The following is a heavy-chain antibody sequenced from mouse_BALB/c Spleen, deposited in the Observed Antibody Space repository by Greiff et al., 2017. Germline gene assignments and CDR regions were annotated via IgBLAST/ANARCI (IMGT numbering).Heavy chain of an antibody. D-gene: IGHD1-1*01. J-gene: IGHJ1*01. CDR1: GFTFSNYW. Sequence: EVKLEESGGGLVQPGGSMKLSCVASGFTFSNYWMNWVRQSPEKGLEWVAEIRLKSNNYATHYAESVKGRFTISRDDSKSSVYLQMNNLRAEDTGIYYCTRCPIYYYGSSRYFDVWGAGTTVTVSS. CDR2: IRLKSNNYAT. CDR3: TRCPIYYYGSSRYFDV. V-gene: IGHV6-6*02.